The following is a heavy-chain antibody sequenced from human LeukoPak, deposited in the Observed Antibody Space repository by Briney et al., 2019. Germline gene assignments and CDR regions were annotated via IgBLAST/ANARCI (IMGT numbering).Heavy chain of an antibody. CDR2: IWYDGSNK. D-gene: IGHD1-26*01. CDR1: GFTFSSYG. J-gene: IGHJ4*02. CDR3: AREVGATSEYYFDY. V-gene: IGHV3-33*01. Sequence: PGRSLRLSCAASGFTFSSYGMHWVRQAPGKGLEWVAVIWYDGSNKYYADSVKGRFTISRDNSKNTLYLQMNSLRAEDTAVYYCAREVGATSEYYFDYWGQGTLVTVSS.